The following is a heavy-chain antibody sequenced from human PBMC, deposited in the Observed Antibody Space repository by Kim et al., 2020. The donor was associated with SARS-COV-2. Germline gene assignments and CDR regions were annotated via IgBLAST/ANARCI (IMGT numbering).Heavy chain of an antibody. CDR3: ATVGSGGSLNR. Sequence: IYAQKFQGRVTMTEDTSTDTAYMELSSLRSEDTAVYYCATVGSGGSLNRWGQGTLVTVSS. D-gene: IGHD1-26*01. V-gene: IGHV1-24*01. J-gene: IGHJ5*02.